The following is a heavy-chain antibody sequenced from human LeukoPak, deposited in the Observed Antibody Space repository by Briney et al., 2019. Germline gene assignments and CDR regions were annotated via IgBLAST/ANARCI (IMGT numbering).Heavy chain of an antibody. J-gene: IGHJ4*02. V-gene: IGHV3-48*01. CDR1: GFTFSSYS. CDR3: ARRDTFGGVIVEDY. D-gene: IGHD3-16*02. Sequence: GGSLRLSCAASGFTFSSYSMNWVRQAPGKGLEWISYISSSSSTIYYADSVKGRFTISRDNAKNSLYLQMNSLRAEDTAVYYCARRDTFGGVIVEDYWGQGTLVTVSS. CDR2: ISSSSSTI.